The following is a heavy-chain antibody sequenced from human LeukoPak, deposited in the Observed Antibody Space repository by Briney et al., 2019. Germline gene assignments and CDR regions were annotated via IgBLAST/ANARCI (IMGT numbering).Heavy chain of an antibody. J-gene: IGHJ6*03. CDR3: ARVPRSYYYYYYMDV. Sequence: SETLSLTCNVSGGSISGYHWSWIRQPPGRGLEWLGYIYYSGSSNYNPSLKSRVTISADTSKNQFSLKLSSVTAADTAMYYCARVPRSYYYYYYMDVWGKGTTVTVSS. V-gene: IGHV4-59*01. CDR1: GGSISGYH. CDR2: IYYSGSS.